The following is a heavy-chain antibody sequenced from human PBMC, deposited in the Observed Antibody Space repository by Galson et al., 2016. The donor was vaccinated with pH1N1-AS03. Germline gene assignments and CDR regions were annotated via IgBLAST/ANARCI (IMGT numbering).Heavy chain of an antibody. V-gene: IGHV3-64D*06. Sequence: SLRLSCAASGFTFRTFSIYWVRQAPGKGLEYVSGISDNGINTYYADPVKARFTISRDKSKNTVYLQMSSLRTEDTAVYYCIKEGNRLKSRRSDAFDIWGRGTMVTVSS. CDR1: GFTFRTFS. CDR3: IKEGNRLKSRRSDAFDI. CDR2: ISDNGINT. D-gene: IGHD3-22*01. J-gene: IGHJ3*02.